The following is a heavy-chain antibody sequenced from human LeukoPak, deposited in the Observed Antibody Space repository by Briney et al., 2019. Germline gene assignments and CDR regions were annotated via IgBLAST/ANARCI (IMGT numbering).Heavy chain of an antibody. J-gene: IGHJ5*02. D-gene: IGHD6-19*01. V-gene: IGHV4-39*01. CDR1: GGSISSSSYY. Sequence: SETLSLTCTVSGGSISSSSYYWGWIRQPPGKGLEWIVSIYYSGSTYYNPSLKSRVTISVDTSKNQFSLKLSSVTAADTAVYYCASKAVAGTFSRFDPWGRGTLVTVSS. CDR3: ASKAVAGTFSRFDP. CDR2: IYYSGST.